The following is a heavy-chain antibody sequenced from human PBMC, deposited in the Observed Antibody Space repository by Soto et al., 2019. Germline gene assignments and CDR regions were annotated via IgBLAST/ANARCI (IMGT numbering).Heavy chain of an antibody. CDR1: GFTFSSYA. V-gene: IGHV3-23*01. CDR2: ISGSGGST. D-gene: IGHD5-12*01. CDR3: AKRGSDRGGYNSGNTFYFDY. Sequence: EVQLLESGGGLVQPGGSQRLSCAASGFTFSSYALTWVRQAPGMGLEWVSVISGSGGSTYYADAVKGRFTISRDNSKNTLYLQMSSLRAEDTAVYYCAKRGSDRGGYNSGNTFYFDYWGQGTLVTVSS. J-gene: IGHJ4*02.